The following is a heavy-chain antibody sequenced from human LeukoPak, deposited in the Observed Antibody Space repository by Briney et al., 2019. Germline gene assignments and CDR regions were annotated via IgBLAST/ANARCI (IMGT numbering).Heavy chain of an antibody. CDR1: GYSFSSGYY. V-gene: IGHV4-38-2*02. Sequence: PSETLSLTCTVSGYSFSSGYYWGWIRQPPGKGLEWIGSIYHSGSTYYNPSLKSRVTISVDTSKNQFSLKLSSVTAADTAVYYCARDSSITIFGVVIHDAFDIWGQGTMVTVSS. D-gene: IGHD3-3*01. CDR3: ARDSSITIFGVVIHDAFDI. J-gene: IGHJ3*02. CDR2: IYHSGST.